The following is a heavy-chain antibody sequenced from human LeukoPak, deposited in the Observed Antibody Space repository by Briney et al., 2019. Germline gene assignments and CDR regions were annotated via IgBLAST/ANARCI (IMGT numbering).Heavy chain of an antibody. CDR2: IYYSGST. CDR3: ARELTYYDILTGYSPTAWFDP. Sequence: PSQTLSLTCTVSGGSISSGDYYWSWIRQPPGKGLEWIGYIYYSGSTYYNPSLKSRVTISVDTSENQFSLKLSSVTAADTAVYYCARELTYYDILTGYSPTAWFDPWGQGTLVTVSS. J-gene: IGHJ5*02. CDR1: GGSISSGDYY. V-gene: IGHV4-30-4*01. D-gene: IGHD3-9*01.